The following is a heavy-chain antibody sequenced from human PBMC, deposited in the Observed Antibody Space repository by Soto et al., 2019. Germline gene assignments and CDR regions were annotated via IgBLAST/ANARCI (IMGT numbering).Heavy chain of an antibody. D-gene: IGHD5-12*01. Sequence: SVKVSCKASGGTFSSYAISWVRQAPGQGLEWMGGIIPIFGTANYAQKFQGRVTITADESTSTAYMELSSLRSEDTAVYYCARVNSCYDSFIYYGMDVWGQGTTVTVSS. J-gene: IGHJ6*02. CDR3: ARVNSCYDSFIYYGMDV. V-gene: IGHV1-69*13. CDR1: GGTFSSYA. CDR2: IIPIFGTA.